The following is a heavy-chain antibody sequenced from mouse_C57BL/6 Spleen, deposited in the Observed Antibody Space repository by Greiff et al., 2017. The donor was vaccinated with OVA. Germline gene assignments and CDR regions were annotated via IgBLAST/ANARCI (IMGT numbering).Heavy chain of an antibody. Sequence: QVQLKQSGPELVKPGASVKISCKASGYAFSSSWMNWVKQRHGKGLEWIGRIYPGDGDINYNGKVKGQATLTADKSSSTAYMQISSLTSEDSAVYFFARSCSDYGSSYGSMDYWGQGTSVTVSS. CDR2: IYPGDGDI. CDR1: GYAFSSSW. D-gene: IGHD1-1*01. V-gene: IGHV1-82*01. CDR3: ARSCSDYGSSYGSMDY. J-gene: IGHJ4*01.